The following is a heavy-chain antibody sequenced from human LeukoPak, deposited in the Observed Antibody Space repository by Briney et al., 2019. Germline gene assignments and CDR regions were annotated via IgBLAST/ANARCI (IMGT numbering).Heavy chain of an antibody. CDR3: AKGQPLQPDSGSYSSLDY. D-gene: IGHD1-26*01. Sequence: GGSLRLSCAASGFTFSSYGMHWVRQAPSKGLEWVAVISYDGSNKYYADSVKGRFTISRDNSKNTLYLQMNSLRAEDTAVYYCAKGQPLQPDSGSYSSLDYWGQGTLVTVSS. J-gene: IGHJ4*02. CDR1: GFTFSSYG. CDR2: ISYDGSNK. V-gene: IGHV3-30*18.